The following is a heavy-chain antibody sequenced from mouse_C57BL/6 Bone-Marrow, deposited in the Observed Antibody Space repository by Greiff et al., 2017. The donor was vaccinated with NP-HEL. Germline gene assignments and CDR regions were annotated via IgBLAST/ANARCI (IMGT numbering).Heavy chain of an antibody. V-gene: IGHV1-54*01. J-gene: IGHJ2*01. CDR3: ASIYYDYVGRVYFDY. Sequence: VKLQESGAELVRPGTSVKVSCKASGYAFTNYLIEWVKQRPGQGLEWIGVINPGSGGTNYNEKFKGKATLTADKSSRTSYMQLSSLSSEDSAVYFCASIYYDYVGRVYFDYWGQGTTLTVSS. CDR2: INPGSGGT. CDR1: GYAFTNYL. D-gene: IGHD2-4*01.